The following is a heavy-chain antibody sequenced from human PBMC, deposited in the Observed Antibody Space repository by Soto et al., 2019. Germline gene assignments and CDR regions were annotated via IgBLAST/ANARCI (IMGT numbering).Heavy chain of an antibody. CDR3: VRARHYYESSGCFDY. CDR1: GYGFANDC. Sequence: VEVSWEESGYGFANDCSSWVRQAPGQGLEWMGWISAHNGNTNYAQKLQGRVTMTTDTSTSTAYMELRSLRSDDTAVYYCVRARHYYESSGCFDYWGQATLVTGSS. D-gene: IGHD3-22*01. CDR2: ISAHNGNT. V-gene: IGHV1-18*04. J-gene: IGHJ4*02.